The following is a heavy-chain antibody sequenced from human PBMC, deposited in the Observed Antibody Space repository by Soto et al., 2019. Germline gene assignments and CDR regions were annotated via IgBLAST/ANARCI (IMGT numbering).Heavy chain of an antibody. Sequence: GGSLRLSCAASGLTFSNYWMSWVRQAPGKGLEWVANIKQDGSEKYYVDSVKGRFTISRDNAKNSLYLQMNSLRAEDTAVYFCARDCSGGNCFRYWGQGTLVTVSS. J-gene: IGHJ4*02. CDR3: ARDCSGGNCFRY. V-gene: IGHV3-7*01. CDR1: GLTFSNYW. CDR2: IKQDGSEK. D-gene: IGHD2-15*01.